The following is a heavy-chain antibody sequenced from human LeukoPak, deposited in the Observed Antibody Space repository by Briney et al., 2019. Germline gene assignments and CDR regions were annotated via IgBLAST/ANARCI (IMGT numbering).Heavy chain of an antibody. D-gene: IGHD5-18*01. CDR3: ARDPSKFGYHDY. Sequence: GGSLRLSCAASGFTFSSYGMSWVRQAPGKGLEWVSSISSSSSYIYYADSVKGRFTISRDNAKNSLYLQMNSLRAEDTAVYYCARDPSKFGYHDYWGQGTLVTVSS. CDR1: GFTFSSYG. CDR2: ISSSSSYI. V-gene: IGHV3-21*01. J-gene: IGHJ4*02.